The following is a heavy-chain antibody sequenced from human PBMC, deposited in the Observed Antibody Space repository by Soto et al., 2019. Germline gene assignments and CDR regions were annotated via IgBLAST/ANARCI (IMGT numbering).Heavy chain of an antibody. CDR1: GISLSSYD. Sequence: GGSLRLSWSASGISLSSYDMHWVRQGPGKGLEWVSAIGTTGDTNYAGSVKGRFTISRENAKNSLYLQMNSLRAGDTAIYFCATTIGPPLFECWRQGALVTVSS. CDR2: IGTTGDT. D-gene: IGHD2-15*01. V-gene: IGHV3-13*04. J-gene: IGHJ4*02. CDR3: ATTIGPPLFEC.